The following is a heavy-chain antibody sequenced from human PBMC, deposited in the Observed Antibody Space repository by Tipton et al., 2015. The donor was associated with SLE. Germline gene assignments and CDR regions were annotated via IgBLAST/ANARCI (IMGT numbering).Heavy chain of an antibody. D-gene: IGHD6-6*01. CDR2: INHSGST. Sequence: TLSLTCAVYGGSFSGYYWSWIRQPPGKGLEWIGEINHSGSTNYNPSLKSRVTISVDTSKNQFSLKLSSVTAADTAVYYCARGVVRIAARGGMDVWGQGTLVTVSS. CDR3: ARGVVRIAARGGMDV. J-gene: IGHJ4*02. CDR1: GGSFSGYY. V-gene: IGHV4-34*01.